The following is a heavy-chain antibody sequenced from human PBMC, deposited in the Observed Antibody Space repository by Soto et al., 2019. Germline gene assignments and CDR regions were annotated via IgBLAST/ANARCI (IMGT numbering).Heavy chain of an antibody. CDR2: IIPIFGTA. CDR3: ARRWLQFRGGWFDP. V-gene: IGHV1-69*13. Sequence: SVKVSCKASGGTFSSYAISWVRQAPGQGLEWMGGIIPIFGTANYAQKFQGRVTITADESTSTAYMELSSLRSEDTAVYYCARRWLQFRGGWFDPWGQGTLVTVSS. D-gene: IGHD5-12*01. J-gene: IGHJ5*02. CDR1: GGTFSSYA.